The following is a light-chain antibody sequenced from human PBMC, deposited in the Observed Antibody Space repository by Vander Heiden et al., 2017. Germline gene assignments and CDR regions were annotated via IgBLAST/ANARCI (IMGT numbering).Light chain of an antibody. Sequence: QPTSLSASPAASARFTFTLRSGINVGTYRIYWYQQKPGSLPRYLPRYKSDSDKQQGSGVPSRFSGSKDASTDAGVLLISGLQSEDEDDYYCAIWCSSTWVFGGGTKLTVL. CDR1: SGINVGTYR. J-gene: IGLJ3*02. CDR2: YKSDSDK. V-gene: IGLV5-39*01. CDR3: AIWCSSTWV.